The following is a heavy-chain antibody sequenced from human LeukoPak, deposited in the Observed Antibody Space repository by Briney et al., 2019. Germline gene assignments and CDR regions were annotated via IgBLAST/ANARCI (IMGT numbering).Heavy chain of an antibody. J-gene: IGHJ4*02. CDR3: AKEGRSLQTY. D-gene: IGHD5-24*01. CDR1: GFMFSSNW. V-gene: IGHV3-7*03. CDR2: IKEDGTET. Sequence: GGSLRLSCAASGFMFSSNWMSWVRLAPGKGLEWVANIKEDGTETYYVDSVKGRFTISRDNAKNSLYLQMNSLRVEDTAVFYCAKEGRSLQTYWGQGTLVTVSS.